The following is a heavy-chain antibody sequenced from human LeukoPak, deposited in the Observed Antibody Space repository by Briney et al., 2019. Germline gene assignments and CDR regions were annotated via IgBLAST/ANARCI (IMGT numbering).Heavy chain of an antibody. Sequence: ASVKVSCKASGYTFTGYYMHWVRQAPGQGLEWMGRTNPNSGGTNYAQKFQGRVTMTRDTSISTAYMELSRLRSDDTAVYYCASSSGYSDAFDIWGQGTMVTVSS. CDR3: ASSSGYSDAFDI. V-gene: IGHV1-2*06. CDR2: TNPNSGGT. D-gene: IGHD3-3*01. J-gene: IGHJ3*02. CDR1: GYTFTGYY.